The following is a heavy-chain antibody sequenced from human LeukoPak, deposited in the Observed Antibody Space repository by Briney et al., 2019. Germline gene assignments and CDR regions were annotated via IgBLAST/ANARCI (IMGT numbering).Heavy chain of an antibody. CDR2: INSDGSST. D-gene: IGHD3-10*01. Sequence: GGSLRLSCAASGFTFSSYWMHWVRQAPGKGLVWVSRINSDGSSTSYADSVKGRFAISRDNAKNTLYLQMNSLRAEDTAVYYCARAAYGSGSYYFGYWGQGTLVTVSS. V-gene: IGHV3-74*01. J-gene: IGHJ4*02. CDR3: ARAAYGSGSYYFGY. CDR1: GFTFSSYW.